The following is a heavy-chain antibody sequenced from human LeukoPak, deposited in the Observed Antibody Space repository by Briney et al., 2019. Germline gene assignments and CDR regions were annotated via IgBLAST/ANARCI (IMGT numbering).Heavy chain of an antibody. D-gene: IGHD6-13*01. V-gene: IGHV4-61*01. CDR1: GGSVSSGSYY. J-gene: IGHJ6*02. CDR2: IYYSGST. CDR3: ARVSYSSSWSFRRRKESYGMDV. Sequence: PSETLSLTCTVSGGSVSSGSYYWSWIRQPPGKGLEWIGYIYYSGSTNYNPSLKSRVTISVDTSKNQFSLKLTSVPAADTAVYYCARVSYSSSWSFRRRKESYGMDVWGQGTTVTVSS.